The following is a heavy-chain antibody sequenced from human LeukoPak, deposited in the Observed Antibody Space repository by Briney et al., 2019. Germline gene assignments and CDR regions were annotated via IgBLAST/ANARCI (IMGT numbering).Heavy chain of an antibody. J-gene: IGHJ6*03. CDR2: ISWDGGST. D-gene: IGHD3-10*01. V-gene: IGHV3-43D*03. Sequence: QAGGSLRLSCAASGFSIDDYAMDWVRQAPGKGLEWVSLISWDGGSTYYADSVKGRFTVSRDNSKNSLYLQMNSLRAEDTALYYCAKEAGVYGSGSYPYYYYSMDVWGKRTTVTVSS. CDR1: GFSIDDYA. CDR3: AKEAGVYGSGSYPYYYYSMDV.